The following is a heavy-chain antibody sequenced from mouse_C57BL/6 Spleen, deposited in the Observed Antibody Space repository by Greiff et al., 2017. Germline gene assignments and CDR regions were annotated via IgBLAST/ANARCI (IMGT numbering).Heavy chain of an antibody. CDR2: IYPGSGST. Sequence: QVQLQQSGAELVKPGASVKMSCKASGYTFTSYWITWVKQRPGQGLEWIGDIYPGSGSTNYNEKFKSKATLTVDTSSSTAYMQLSSLTSEDSAVYYCAREVWSTGYFDVWGTGTTVTVSS. CDR1: GYTFTSYW. D-gene: IGHD2-10*02. J-gene: IGHJ1*03. CDR3: AREVWSTGYFDV. V-gene: IGHV1-55*01.